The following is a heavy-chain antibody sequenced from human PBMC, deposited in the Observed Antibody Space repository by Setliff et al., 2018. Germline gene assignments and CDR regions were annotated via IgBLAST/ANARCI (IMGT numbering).Heavy chain of an antibody. CDR1: GGSISSGLYY. V-gene: IGHV4-61*02. CDR3: ARGWVLGAFDI. CDR2: LYAGGST. J-gene: IGHJ3*02. D-gene: IGHD2-8*01. Sequence: SETLSLTCTVSGGSISSGLYYWSWIRQPAGRGLEWIGRLYAGGSTNYNPSHKSRATISGDTSNDRLSLRLTSVTAADTAVYYCARGWVLGAFDIWGQGTRVTVS.